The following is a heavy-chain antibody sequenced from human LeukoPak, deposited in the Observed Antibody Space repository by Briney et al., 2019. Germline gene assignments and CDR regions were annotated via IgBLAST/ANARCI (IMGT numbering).Heavy chain of an antibody. D-gene: IGHD3-16*02. CDR1: GFTFSSYG. J-gene: IGHJ4*02. CDR2: ISYDGSNK. Sequence: GGSLRLSCAASGFTFSSYGMHWVRQAPGKGLEWVAVISYDGSNKYYADSVKGRFTISRDNSKNTLYLQMNSLRAEDTAVYYCAKDGGGYDYVWGSYRPDYWGQGTLVTVSS. CDR3: AKDGGGYDYVWGSYRPDY. V-gene: IGHV3-30*18.